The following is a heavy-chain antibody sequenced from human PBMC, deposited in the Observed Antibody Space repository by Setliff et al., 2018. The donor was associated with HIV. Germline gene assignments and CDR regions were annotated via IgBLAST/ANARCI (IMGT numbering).Heavy chain of an antibody. CDR3: ARVRLELRQYWFDS. Sequence: SETLSLTCAVYGGSFSDYYWSWIRQPPGKGLEWIGEINHSGSTHYNPSLKRRVTISVDTSKNQFSLKLNSVTAADTAVYYCARVRLELRQYWFDSWGQGSPVTVSS. V-gene: IGHV4-34*01. CDR2: INHSGST. D-gene: IGHD1-7*01. CDR1: GGSFSDYY. J-gene: IGHJ5*01.